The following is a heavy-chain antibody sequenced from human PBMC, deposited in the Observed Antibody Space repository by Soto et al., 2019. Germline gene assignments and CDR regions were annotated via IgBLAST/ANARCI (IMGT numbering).Heavy chain of an antibody. Sequence: PGGSLRLSCAASGFTFSSSWMDWVRQAPGKGLEWVANINQDGSEKHYIDSVKGRFTISRDNAKNSLYLQMSSLTAEDSALYYCSPALNFWGQGTLVTVSS. CDR2: INQDGSEK. D-gene: IGHD2-2*01. CDR1: GFTFSSSW. J-gene: IGHJ4*02. CDR3: SPALNF. V-gene: IGHV3-7*01.